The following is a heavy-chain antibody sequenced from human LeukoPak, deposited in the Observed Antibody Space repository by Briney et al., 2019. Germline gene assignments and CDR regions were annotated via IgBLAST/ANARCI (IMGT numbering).Heavy chain of an antibody. J-gene: IGHJ4*02. CDR2: IQYDGSNK. V-gene: IGHV3-30*02. CDR1: GFTFSTHG. CDR3: AKDDGSWHFFDS. Sequence: PGGSLRLSCAASGFTFSTHGMHWVRQAPGKGLEWVAFIQYDGSNKYYADSVKGRFTISRDNSKNTLSVQMGSLGPEDTAVYYSAKDDGSWHFFDSWGQGTLVTVSS. D-gene: IGHD6-13*01.